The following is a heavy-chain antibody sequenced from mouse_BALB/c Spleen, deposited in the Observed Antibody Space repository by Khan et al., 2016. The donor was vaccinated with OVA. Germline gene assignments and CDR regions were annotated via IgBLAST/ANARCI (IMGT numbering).Heavy chain of an antibody. CDR1: GYTFTSFY. Sequence: QVQLQQSGPELVKPGASVRISYKASGYTFTSFYIHWVKQRPGQGLEWIGWNYPGNVSPKYNERFKGKATLTADKSSSTAYMQLSSLTSEDSAVYFCARAGYGSFAYWGQGTLVTVSA. CDR3: ARAGYGSFAY. V-gene: IGHV1S56*01. CDR2: NYPGNVSP. D-gene: IGHD2-2*01. J-gene: IGHJ3*01.